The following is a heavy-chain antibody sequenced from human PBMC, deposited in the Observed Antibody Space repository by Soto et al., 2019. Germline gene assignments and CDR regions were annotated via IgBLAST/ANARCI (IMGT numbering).Heavy chain of an antibody. Sequence: PSETLSLTCTVSGGSISSDYWGWIRQSPGKGLEWIGYFYHGGTNFNPSLKGPVTISVDTSKNQFSLNLSSVKASDTAMYYCARQDPSMSSGTVENWFDPWGQGTLVTVSS. CDR2: FYHGGT. CDR1: GGSISSDY. J-gene: IGHJ5*02. CDR3: ARQDPSMSSGTVENWFDP. V-gene: IGHV4-59*08. D-gene: IGHD6-19*01.